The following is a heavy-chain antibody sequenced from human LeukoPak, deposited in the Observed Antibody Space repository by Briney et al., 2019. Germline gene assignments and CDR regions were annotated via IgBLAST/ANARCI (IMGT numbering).Heavy chain of an antibody. CDR3: ARGLGITGTNFDF. CDR2: ISSSGSYI. J-gene: IGHJ4*02. V-gene: IGHV3-21*01. CDR1: GFTFSSYS. Sequence: GGSLRLSCAASGFTFSSYSMNWVRQAPGKGLEWVSSISSSGSYIYYPDSAKGRFTISRDNAKNSLYLQMTSLRAEDTAVYYCARGLGITGTNFDFWGQGTLVTVSS. D-gene: IGHD1-7*01.